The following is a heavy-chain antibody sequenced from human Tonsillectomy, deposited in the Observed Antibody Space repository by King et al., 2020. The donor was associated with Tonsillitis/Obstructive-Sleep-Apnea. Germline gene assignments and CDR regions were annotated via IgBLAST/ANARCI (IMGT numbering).Heavy chain of an antibody. J-gene: IGHJ3*02. CDR3: SREGLIPAAFDI. Sequence: QLVQSGAEVKKPGESLKISCKGSGYSFTNYWIAWVRQMPGNGLEWMGIIYTDDSDTRYSPSFHGQVTISAYKSISTAYLQWSSLKASETGMYYCSREGLIPAAFDIWGQGTMVTVSS. D-gene: IGHD3-16*01. V-gene: IGHV5-51*01. CDR2: IYTDDSDT. CDR1: GYSFTNYW.